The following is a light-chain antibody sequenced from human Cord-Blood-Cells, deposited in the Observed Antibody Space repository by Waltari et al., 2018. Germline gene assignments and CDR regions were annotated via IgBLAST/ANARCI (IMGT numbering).Light chain of an antibody. CDR3: SSYTSRSTRV. Sequence: QSALTQPASVSGSPGQSITISCTGTSSDVGGYNYVSWYQQHPGKAPKLMIYDGSNQPALGSNRFACSTSGSTASLTISGLQAEDDADYYFSSYTSRSTRVFGGGTKLAVL. CDR1: SSDVGGYNY. V-gene: IGLV2-14*03. J-gene: IGLJ3*02. CDR2: DGS.